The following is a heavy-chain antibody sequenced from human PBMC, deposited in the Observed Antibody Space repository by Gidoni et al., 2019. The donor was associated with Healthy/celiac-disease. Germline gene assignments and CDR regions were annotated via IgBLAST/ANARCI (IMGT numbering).Heavy chain of an antibody. J-gene: IGHJ5*02. D-gene: IGHD4-17*01. CDR3: AREGAVTMIAPNWFDP. CDR2: IWYDGSKK. Sequence: QVQLVESWGGVVQPGRSLRLSCAASGFTFSSYGMHWVRQAPGKGLEWVAVIWYDGSKKYYADSVKGRFTISRDNSKNTLYLQMNSLRAEDTAVYYCAREGAVTMIAPNWFDPWGQGTLVTVSS. CDR1: GFTFSSYG. V-gene: IGHV3-33*01.